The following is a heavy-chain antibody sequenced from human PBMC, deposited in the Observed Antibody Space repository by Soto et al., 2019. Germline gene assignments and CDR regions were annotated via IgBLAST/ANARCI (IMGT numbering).Heavy chain of an antibody. CDR1: GYTFTSYA. Sequence: ASVKVSCKASGYTFTSYAMHWVRQAPGQMLEWMGWINAGNGNTNYAQKFQGRVTMTRDTSIRTAYMELSRLRSDDTAVYYCARVPRSYYYYYYGMDVWGQGTTVTVSS. V-gene: IGHV1-3*01. CDR3: ARVPRSYYYYYYGMDV. CDR2: INAGNGNT. J-gene: IGHJ6*02.